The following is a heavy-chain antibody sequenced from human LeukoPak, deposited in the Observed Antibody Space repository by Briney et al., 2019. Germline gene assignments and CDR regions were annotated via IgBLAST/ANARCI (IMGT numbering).Heavy chain of an antibody. D-gene: IGHD3-10*01. Sequence: KPSETLSLTCTVSGGSISSYYWSWIRQPPGKGLEWLGYIYYSGSTNYNPSLKSRVTISVDTSKNQFSLKLSSVTAADTAVYYCARPHFYASGSPYYLDYWGQGTLVTVSS. CDR2: IYYSGST. J-gene: IGHJ4*02. CDR3: ARPHFYASGSPYYLDY. V-gene: IGHV4-59*01. CDR1: GGSISSYY.